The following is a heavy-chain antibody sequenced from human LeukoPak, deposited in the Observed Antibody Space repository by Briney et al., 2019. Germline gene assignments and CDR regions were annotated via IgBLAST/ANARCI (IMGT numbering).Heavy chain of an antibody. J-gene: IGHJ4*02. D-gene: IGHD1-1*01. V-gene: IGHV4-39*01. CDR2: IYYSGRT. Sequence: KPSETLSLTCTVSGGSISSSSYYWGWIRQPPGKGLECIGSIYYSGRTYYTPSLKSRVTISVDTSKNQFSLKLTSVTAADTAVYYCVRIRYSENIDYWGQGTLVTVSS. CDR3: VRIRYSENIDY. CDR1: GGSISSSSYY.